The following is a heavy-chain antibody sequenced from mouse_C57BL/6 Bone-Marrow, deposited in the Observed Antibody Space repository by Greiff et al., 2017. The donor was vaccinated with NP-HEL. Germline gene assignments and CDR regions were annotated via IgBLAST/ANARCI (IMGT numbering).Heavy chain of an antibody. V-gene: IGHV1-85*01. J-gene: IGHJ2*01. CDR3: ARSIYYDGSSYPFGY. CDR1: GYTFTSYD. D-gene: IGHD1-1*01. Sequence: QVQLQQSGPELVKPGASVKLSCKASGYTFTSYDINWVKQRPGQGLEWIGWIYPRDGSTKYNEKFKGKATLTVDTSSSTAYMQLHSLTSEDSAVYFCARSIYYDGSSYPFGYWGQGTTLTVSS. CDR2: IYPRDGST.